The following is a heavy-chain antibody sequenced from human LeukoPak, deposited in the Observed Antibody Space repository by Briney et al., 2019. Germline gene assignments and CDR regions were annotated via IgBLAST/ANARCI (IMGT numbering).Heavy chain of an antibody. CDR1: GYTFTGYY. CDR3: AKDLFVGYYDSSGYYKTDAFDI. Sequence: ASVKVSCKASGYTFTGYYMHWVRQAPGQGLEWMGWINPSSGGTNYAQKFQGRVTMTRDTSISTAYMELSRLRSDDTAVYYCAKDLFVGYYDSSGYYKTDAFDIWGQGTMVTVSS. D-gene: IGHD3-22*01. CDR2: INPSSGGT. J-gene: IGHJ3*02. V-gene: IGHV1-2*02.